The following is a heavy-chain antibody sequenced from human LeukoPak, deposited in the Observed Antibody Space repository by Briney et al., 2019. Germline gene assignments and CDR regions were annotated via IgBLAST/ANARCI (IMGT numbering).Heavy chain of an antibody. CDR3: AKDGPGSGSSTFDY. Sequence: SETLSLTCTVSGGSISSYYWSWIRQPAGKGLEWIGRIYTSGSTNYNPSLKSRVTMSVDTSKNQFSLKLSSVTAADTAVYYCAKDGPGSGSSTFDYWGQGTLVTVSS. J-gene: IGHJ4*02. CDR2: IYTSGST. D-gene: IGHD3-10*01. V-gene: IGHV4-4*07. CDR1: GGSISSYY.